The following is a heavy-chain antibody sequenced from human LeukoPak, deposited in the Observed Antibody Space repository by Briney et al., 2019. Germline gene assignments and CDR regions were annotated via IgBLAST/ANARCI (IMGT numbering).Heavy chain of an antibody. Sequence: GGSLRLSGVVSGFSVSSNYLSWVRQAPGKGLKGVSVIYSGGSTYYADSVKGRFTISSDNSKSTLYLQMNSLRAEDTAVYHCAREAGLHDTSGYYLDYWGQGTLVTVSS. CDR1: GFSVSSNY. V-gene: IGHV3-66*01. D-gene: IGHD3-22*01. CDR2: IYSGGST. CDR3: AREAGLHDTSGYYLDY. J-gene: IGHJ4*02.